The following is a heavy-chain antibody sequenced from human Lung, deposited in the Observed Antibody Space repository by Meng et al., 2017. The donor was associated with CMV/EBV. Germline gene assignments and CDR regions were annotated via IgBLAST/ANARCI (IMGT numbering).Heavy chain of an antibody. Sequence: GEXXKISCEASGFNFSTYSLNWVRQAPGKGLEWVAFISRSTHYIYYADSVKARFTISRDTAKNSVYLQMNSLRAEDTAVYYCARDDGSGNVYDFYYGMDVWXQGTTVTVSS. CDR1: GFNFSTYS. CDR2: ISRSTHYI. J-gene: IGHJ6*02. V-gene: IGHV3-21*01. CDR3: ARDDGSGNVYDFYYGMDV. D-gene: IGHD3-10*01.